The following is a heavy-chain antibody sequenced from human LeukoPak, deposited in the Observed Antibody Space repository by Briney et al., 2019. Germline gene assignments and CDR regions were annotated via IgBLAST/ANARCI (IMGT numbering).Heavy chain of an antibody. V-gene: IGHV3-30-3*01. CDR3: AREMRLLWFGELFPNFDY. CDR2: ISYDGSNK. D-gene: IGHD3-10*01. CDR1: GFTFSSYA. J-gene: IGHJ4*02. Sequence: GRSLRLSCAASGFTFSSYAMHWVRQAPGKGLEWVAVISYDGSNKYYADSVKGRFTISRDNSKNTLYLQMNSLRAEDTAVYYCAREMRLLWFGELFPNFDYWGQETLVTVSS.